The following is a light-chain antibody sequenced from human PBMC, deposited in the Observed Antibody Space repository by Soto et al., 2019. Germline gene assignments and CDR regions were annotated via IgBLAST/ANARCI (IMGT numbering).Light chain of an antibody. Sequence: QSVLTQPPSVSGAPGQRVTISGTGGSSNIGAGYDVHWYQQVPGTAPKLLIYGNSNRPSGVPDRFSGSKSGTSASLAITGLQAEDEADYYCQSYDNRLSGSVVFGGGTKLTVL. V-gene: IGLV1-40*01. CDR1: SSNIGAGYD. CDR3: QSYDNRLSGSVV. CDR2: GNS. J-gene: IGLJ2*01.